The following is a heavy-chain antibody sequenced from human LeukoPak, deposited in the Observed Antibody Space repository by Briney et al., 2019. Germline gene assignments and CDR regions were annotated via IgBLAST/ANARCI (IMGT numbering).Heavy chain of an antibody. CDR3: ARPGTSYGDYGWYFDL. CDR1: GYSFSGYA. V-gene: IGHV1-18*04. J-gene: IGHJ2*01. D-gene: IGHD4-17*01. CDR2: ISAYSGDT. Sequence: GASVKVSCKASGYSFSGYAISWVRQAPGQGLEWMGRISAYSGDTKYARNFQGRLTMTTDTSTSTAYMELRGLRSDDTAVYFCARPGTSYGDYGWYFDLWGRGTLVTVSS.